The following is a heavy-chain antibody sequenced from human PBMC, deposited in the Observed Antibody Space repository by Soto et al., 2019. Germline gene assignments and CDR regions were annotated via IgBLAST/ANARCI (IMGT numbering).Heavy chain of an antibody. Sequence: ASVRVSCKASGYTFTGHYIHWVRQAPEQGPEWMGEIGPESGATRYAQRFQGRVTMTRDMSITTVYMELNNLSPDDTAVYYCGRGRSGQIVVFYWGQGTPVTVSS. CDR3: GRGRSGQIVVFY. D-gene: IGHD1-26*01. CDR2: IGPESGAT. V-gene: IGHV1-2*02. CDR1: GYTFTGHY. J-gene: IGHJ4*02.